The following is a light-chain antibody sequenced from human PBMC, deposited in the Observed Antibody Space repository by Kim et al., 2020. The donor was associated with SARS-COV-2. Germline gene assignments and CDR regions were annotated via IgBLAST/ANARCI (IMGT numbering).Light chain of an antibody. CDR2: YDR. V-gene: IGLV3-21*01. CDR1: NIGGHS. J-gene: IGLJ1*01. Sequence: SYELTQPPSVSVAPGQTARITCGGNNIGGHSVHWYQQKPGQAPVLVMYYDRDRPSGIPERCSGSKSASTATLTISRVEAGDEADYYCQVWDTDTDHYVFGTGTKVTVL. CDR3: QVWDTDTDHYV.